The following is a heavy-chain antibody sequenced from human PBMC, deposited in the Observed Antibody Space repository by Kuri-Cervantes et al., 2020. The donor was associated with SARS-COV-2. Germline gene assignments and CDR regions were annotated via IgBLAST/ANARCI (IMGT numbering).Heavy chain of an antibody. V-gene: IGHV3-30*07. J-gene: IGHJ6*02. CDR3: ARTYYYDSSGYWGYYGMDV. D-gene: IGHD3-22*01. CDR2: ISYDGSNK. CDR1: GFTFSSYA. Sequence: GGSLRLSCAASGFTFSSYAMHWVRQAPGKGLEWVAVISYDGSNKYYADSVKGRFTISRDNSKNSLYLQMNSLRDEDTAVYYCARTYYYDSSGYWGYYGMDVWGQGTTVTVSS.